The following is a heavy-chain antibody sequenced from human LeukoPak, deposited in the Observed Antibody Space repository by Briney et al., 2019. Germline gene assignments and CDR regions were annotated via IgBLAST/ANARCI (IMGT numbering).Heavy chain of an antibody. CDR3: ARDEGWGSVVPAAINY. D-gene: IGHD2-2*01. Sequence: ASVKVSCKASGGTFSSYAISWVRQAPGQGLEWMGGIIPIFGTANYAQKFQGRVTITADESTSTAYMELRSLRSDDTAVYYCARDEGWGSVVPAAINYWGQGTLVTVSS. CDR1: GGTFSSYA. V-gene: IGHV1-69*13. J-gene: IGHJ4*02. CDR2: IIPIFGTA.